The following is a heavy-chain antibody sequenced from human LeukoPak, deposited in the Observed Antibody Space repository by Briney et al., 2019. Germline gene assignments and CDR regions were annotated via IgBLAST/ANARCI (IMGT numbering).Heavy chain of an antibody. CDR3: ARENYRNYANWFDP. J-gene: IGHJ5*02. Sequence: ASVKVSCKASGYTFTGYYMHWVRQAPGQGLEWMGWINPNSGGTNYAQKFQGRVTMTRDTSISTAYMELSRLRSDDTAVYYCARENYRNYANWFDPWGQGTLVTVSS. V-gene: IGHV1-2*02. CDR1: GYTFTGYY. D-gene: IGHD4-11*01. CDR2: INPNSGGT.